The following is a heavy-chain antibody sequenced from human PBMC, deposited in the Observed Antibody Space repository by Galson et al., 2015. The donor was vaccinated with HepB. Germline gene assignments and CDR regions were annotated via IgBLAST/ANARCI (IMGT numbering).Heavy chain of an antibody. CDR1: GYTFTSYA. CDR2: INAGNGNT. J-gene: IGHJ5*02. D-gene: IGHD3-9*01. V-gene: IGHV1-3*01. CDR3: AREALRYFDWLSVQNWFDP. Sequence: SVKVSCKASGYTFTSYAMHWVRQAPGQRLEWMGWINAGNGNTKYSQKFQGRVTITRDTSASTAYMELSSLRSEDTAVYYCAREALRYFDWLSVQNWFDPGGQGTLVTVSS.